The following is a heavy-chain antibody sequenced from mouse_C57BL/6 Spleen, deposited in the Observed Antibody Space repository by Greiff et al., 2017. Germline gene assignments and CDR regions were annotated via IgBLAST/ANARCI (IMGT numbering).Heavy chain of an antibody. CDR2: IYPGDGDS. Sequence: VKLMESGPELVKPGASVKISCKASGYAFSSSWMNWVKQRPGKGLEWIGRIYPGDGDSNYNGKFTGKATLTADKSSSTAYMQLSSLTSEESAVYFCARSEYDGFDYWGQGTTLTVSS. CDR1: GYAFSSSW. J-gene: IGHJ2*01. D-gene: IGHD2-4*01. V-gene: IGHV1-82*01. CDR3: ARSEYDGFDY.